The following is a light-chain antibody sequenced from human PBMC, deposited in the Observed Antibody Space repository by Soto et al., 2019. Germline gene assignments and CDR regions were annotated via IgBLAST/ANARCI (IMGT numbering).Light chain of an antibody. V-gene: IGLV2-14*01. Sequence: QSALTQPASMSGSPGQSITISCTGISSDVGGYTYVSWYQQHPGKAPKLMISDVSNRPSGVSNRFSASKSGNTASLTISGLQAEDEADYYCVSYTTTSTLVVFGGGTKPTVL. CDR1: SSDVGGYTY. CDR3: VSYTTTSTLVV. J-gene: IGLJ3*02. CDR2: DVS.